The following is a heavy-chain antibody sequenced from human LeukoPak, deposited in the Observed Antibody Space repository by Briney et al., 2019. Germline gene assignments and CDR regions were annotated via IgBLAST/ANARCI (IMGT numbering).Heavy chain of an antibody. V-gene: IGHV4-39*01. J-gene: IGHJ4*02. CDR1: GGSISSSSSY. CDR2: IHYSGNT. Sequence: SETLSLTCTVSGGSISSSSSYWGWIRQPPGKGLEWIGTIHYSGNTYYNPSLKSRVTISVDTSKNQFSLKLSSVTAADTAVYYCARLDSLISPPNDYWGQGTLVTVSS. D-gene: IGHD2-2*03. CDR3: ARLDSLISPPNDY.